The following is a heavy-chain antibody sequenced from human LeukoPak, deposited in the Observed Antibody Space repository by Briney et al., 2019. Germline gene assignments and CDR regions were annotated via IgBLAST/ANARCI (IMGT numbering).Heavy chain of an antibody. CDR1: GYTFTRYA. J-gene: IGHJ5*02. CDR3: ARDRAVAGTRWFDP. Sequence: ASVTVSCTPSGYTFTRYAMHWVRQAPGQRGERMGWINAGNGNTKYSQKFQGRVTITRDTSASTAYMELSSLRSEDTAVYYCARDRAVAGTRWFDPWGQGTLVTVSS. V-gene: IGHV1-3*01. D-gene: IGHD6-19*01. CDR2: INAGNGNT.